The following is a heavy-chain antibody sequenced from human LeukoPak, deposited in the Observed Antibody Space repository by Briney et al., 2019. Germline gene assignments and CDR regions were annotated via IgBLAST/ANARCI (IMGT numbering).Heavy chain of an antibody. D-gene: IGHD4-17*01. V-gene: IGHV1-46*01. J-gene: IGHJ5*02. CDR1: GYTFTSYY. CDR3: ARDRADYGDWGAWFDP. CDR2: INPSGGST. Sequence: GASVKVSCKASGYTFTSYYMHRVRQAPGQGLEWMGIINPSGGSTSYPQKFQGRGTMTRDTSTSTVYMELSSLRSEDTAVYYCARDRADYGDWGAWFDPWGQGTLVTVSS.